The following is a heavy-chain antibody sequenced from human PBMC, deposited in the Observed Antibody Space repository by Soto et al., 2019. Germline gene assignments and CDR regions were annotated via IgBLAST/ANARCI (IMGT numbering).Heavy chain of an antibody. J-gene: IGHJ5*01. Sequence: SETLSLTCTVSGGSISDDSYWSWIRQTPGKGLEWIGYIYHTGNTYYNPSLRSRVSISVDKSKSQFSLKLISVTAADTAVYFCARDEYQLLSSVSWFDSWGQGTLVTVSS. CDR2: IYHTGNT. V-gene: IGHV4-30-4*01. CDR1: GGSISDDSY. D-gene: IGHD2-2*01. CDR3: ARDEYQLLSSVSWFDS.